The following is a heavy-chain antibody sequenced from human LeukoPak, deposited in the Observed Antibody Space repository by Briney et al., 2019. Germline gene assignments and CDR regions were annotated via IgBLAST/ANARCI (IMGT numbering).Heavy chain of an antibody. D-gene: IGHD3-22*01. Sequence: PGRSLRLSCAASGFTFDDYAMHWVRQAPGKGLEWVSGISWNSGSIGYADSVKGRFTISRDNAKNSLYLQMNSLRAEDTALYYCAKAPLFYYDSSGFDWGQGTLVTVSS. J-gene: IGHJ4*02. CDR1: GFTFDDYA. V-gene: IGHV3-9*01. CDR3: AKAPLFYYDSSGFD. CDR2: ISWNSGSI.